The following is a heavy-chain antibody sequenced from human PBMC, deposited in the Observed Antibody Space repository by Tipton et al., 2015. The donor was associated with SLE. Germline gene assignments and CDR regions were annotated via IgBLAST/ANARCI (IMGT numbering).Heavy chain of an antibody. J-gene: IGHJ4*02. Sequence: QLVQSGAEMKKPGSSVKVSCRASGDTLKNYSINWVRQAPGQGLEWMGGITPIFATAHYAQKFQGRVTITTDDSTSTASMELTSLTSEDTAMYYCARMSGGWGQGTLVTVSS. CDR3: ARMSGG. V-gene: IGHV1-69*01. D-gene: IGHD3-16*01. CDR1: GDTLKNYS. CDR2: ITPIFATA.